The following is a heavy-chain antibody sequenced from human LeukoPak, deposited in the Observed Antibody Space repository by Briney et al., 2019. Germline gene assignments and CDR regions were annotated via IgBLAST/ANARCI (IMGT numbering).Heavy chain of an antibody. D-gene: IGHD4-17*01. J-gene: IGHJ5*02. CDR2: INWNGGST. CDR3: AREHYGDYWFDP. V-gene: IGHV3-20*04. CDR1: GFTFYEYG. Sequence: GGSLRLSCAASGFTFYEYGMSSVRHALGKGLEWVSGINWNGGSTGYADSVKGRFTISRDNAKNSLYLQMNSLRAEDTALYYCAREHYGDYWFDPWGQGTLVTVSS.